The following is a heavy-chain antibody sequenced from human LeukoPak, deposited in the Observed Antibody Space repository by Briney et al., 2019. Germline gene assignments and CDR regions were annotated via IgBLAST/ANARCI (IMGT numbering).Heavy chain of an antibody. CDR1: GGSFSGYY. CDR3: ARSYDYIWGSPTPFDY. D-gene: IGHD3-16*01. Sequence: SETLSLTCAVYGGSFSGYYWSWIRQPPGKGLEWIGEINHSGSTNYNPSLKSRVTISVDTSKNQFSLKLSSVTAADTAVYYCARSYDYIWGSPTPFDYWGQGALATVSS. V-gene: IGHV4-34*01. CDR2: INHSGST. J-gene: IGHJ4*02.